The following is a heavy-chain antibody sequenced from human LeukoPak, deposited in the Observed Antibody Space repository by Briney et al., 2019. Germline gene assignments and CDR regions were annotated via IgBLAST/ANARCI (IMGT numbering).Heavy chain of an antibody. CDR3: AREGSFSGIYALQY. V-gene: IGHV3-74*01. CDR1: GCTFSSYS. D-gene: IGHD1-26*01. Sequence: GGSLRLSCAASGCTFSSYSMNWVRQTPGQGLVWVSRMNTDGTNTAYADSVKGRFTISRDNARNTLFLQMNSLSPEDTAVYYCAREGSFSGIYALQYWGQGTVVTVSS. J-gene: IGHJ4*02. CDR2: MNTDGTNT.